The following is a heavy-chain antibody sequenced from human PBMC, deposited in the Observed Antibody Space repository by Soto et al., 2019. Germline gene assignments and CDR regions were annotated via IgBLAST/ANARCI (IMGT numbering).Heavy chain of an antibody. V-gene: IGHV3-30-3*01. CDR1: GFTFSSYA. CDR2: ISYDGSNK. CDR3: ARDGHGYCSGGSCYPPDY. Sequence: QVQLVESGGGVVQPGRSLRLSCAASGFTFSSYAMHWVRQAPGKGLEWVSVISYDGSNKYYADSVKGRFTISRDNSKNTLYLQMNSLRGEDTAVYYCARDGHGYCSGGSCYPPDYWGQGTLVTVSS. D-gene: IGHD2-15*01. J-gene: IGHJ4*02.